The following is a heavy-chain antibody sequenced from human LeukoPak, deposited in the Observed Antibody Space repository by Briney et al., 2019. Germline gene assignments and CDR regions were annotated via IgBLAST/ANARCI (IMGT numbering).Heavy chain of an antibody. CDR1: GGSISSYY. V-gene: IGHV4-59*08. J-gene: IGHJ3*02. Sequence: SETLSLTCTVSGGSISSYYWSWIRQPPGKGLEWIGYIYYSGSTNYNPSLKSRVTISVDTSKNQFSLKLSSVTAADTAVYYCARHNPWGVRGYSSPGAFDIWGQGTMVTVSS. D-gene: IGHD5-18*01. CDR2: IYYSGST. CDR3: ARHNPWGVRGYSSPGAFDI.